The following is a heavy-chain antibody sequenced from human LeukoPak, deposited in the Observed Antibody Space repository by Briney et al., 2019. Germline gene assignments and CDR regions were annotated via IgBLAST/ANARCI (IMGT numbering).Heavy chain of an antibody. D-gene: IGHD2-15*01. V-gene: IGHV3-48*01. CDR3: ARDGVVAGPWHFDY. CDR2: ISSSSSTI. Sequence: GRSLRLSCAASGFTFSSYEMNWVRQAPGKGLEWVSHISSSSSTIYYADSVKGRFTISRDNAKNSLYLQMNSLRAEDTAVYYCARDGVVAGPWHFDYWGQGTLVTVSS. CDR1: GFTFSSYE. J-gene: IGHJ4*02.